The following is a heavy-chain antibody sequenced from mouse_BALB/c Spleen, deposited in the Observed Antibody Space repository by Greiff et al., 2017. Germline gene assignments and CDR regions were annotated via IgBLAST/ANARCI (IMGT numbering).Heavy chain of an antibody. J-gene: IGHJ1*01. CDR1: GFTFSSYA. CDR2: ISSGGST. Sequence: EVKLVESGGGLVKPGGSLKLSCAASGFTFSSYAMSWVRQTPEKRLEWVASISSGGSTYYPDSVKGRFTISRDNARNILYLQMSSLRSEDTAMYYCARGYYDYWYFDVWGAGTTVTVSS. D-gene: IGHD1-1*01. CDR3: ARGYYDYWYFDV. V-gene: IGHV5-6-5*01.